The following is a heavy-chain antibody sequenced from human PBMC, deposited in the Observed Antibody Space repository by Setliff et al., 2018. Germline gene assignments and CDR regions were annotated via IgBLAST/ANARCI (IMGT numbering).Heavy chain of an antibody. CDR3: ARDGPHCVTSSCPGAWFDP. Sequence: SETLSLTCTVSGASIRSSSYYWGWIRQPPGKGLEWIGSIYYTGSADYNPSLKSRVTLSVDTSKNQFSLKLSSVTAADTAVYYCARDGPHCVTSSCPGAWFDPWGQGILVTVSS. J-gene: IGHJ5*02. V-gene: IGHV4-39*02. D-gene: IGHD2-2*01. CDR2: IYYTGSA. CDR1: GASIRSSSYY.